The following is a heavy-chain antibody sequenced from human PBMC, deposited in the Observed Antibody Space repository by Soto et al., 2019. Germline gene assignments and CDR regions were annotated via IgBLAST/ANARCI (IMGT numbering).Heavy chain of an antibody. Sequence: QVQLQESGSGLLKSSQTLSLDCSVSGDSLRRGFHHWSWIRQTPGKGLQLIGYIDTNGDTHYDPSLRNRLNMSIVTTESRFSLKVTSGTAADMAVYYCARGTVYYCPNDKCGFFFDHWGQGALVTVTS. CDR3: ARGTVYYCPNDKCGFFFDH. D-gene: IGHD2-8*01. CDR1: GDSLRRGFHH. V-gene: IGHV4-31*03. CDR2: IDTNGDT. J-gene: IGHJ4*02.